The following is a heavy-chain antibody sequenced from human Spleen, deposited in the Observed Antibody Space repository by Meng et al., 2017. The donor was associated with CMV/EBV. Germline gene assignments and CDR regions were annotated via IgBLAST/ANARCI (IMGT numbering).Heavy chain of an antibody. V-gene: IGHV3-72*01. CDR1: GFTFSDHY. Sequence: GESLKFSCAASGFTFSDHYMDWVRQAPGKGLEWVGRSRNKANSYTTDYAASVKGRFTISRDDSKNSLYLQMNSLKTEDTAVYYCASIAKYSSSWHNWGQGTLVTVSS. J-gene: IGHJ4*02. D-gene: IGHD6-13*01. CDR3: ASIAKYSSSWHN. CDR2: SRNKANSYTT.